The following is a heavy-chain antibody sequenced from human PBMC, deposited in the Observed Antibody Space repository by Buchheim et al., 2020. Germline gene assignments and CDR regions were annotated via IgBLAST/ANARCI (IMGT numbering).Heavy chain of an antibody. CDR1: GFTFSSYG. V-gene: IGHV3-30*18. CDR2: ISYDGSNK. J-gene: IGHJ6*02. CDR3: AKDELFPSSWYYYYYGMDV. D-gene: IGHD6-13*01. Sequence: QAQLVESGGGVVQPGRSLRLSCAASGFTFSSYGMHWVRQAPGKGLEWVAVISYDGSNKYYADSVKGRFTISRDNSKNTLYLQMNSLRAEDTAVYYCAKDELFPSSWYYYYYGMDVWGQGTT.